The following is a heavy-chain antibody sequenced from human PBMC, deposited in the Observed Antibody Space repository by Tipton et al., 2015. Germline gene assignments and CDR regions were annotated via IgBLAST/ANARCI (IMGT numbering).Heavy chain of an antibody. CDR3: AKTAVAGRYHYYHAMDV. CDR1: GGSVSSGSYY. J-gene: IGHJ6*02. V-gene: IGHV3-23*01. CDR2: MRGSGGAT. D-gene: IGHD6-19*01. Sequence: LSLTCTVSGGSVSSGSYYWSWIRQPPGKGLEWVSAMRGSGGATYYADSVKGRFTISRDNSKNTLYLQMNSLRAEDTAVYYCAKTAVAGRYHYYHAMDVWGQGTTVTVSS.